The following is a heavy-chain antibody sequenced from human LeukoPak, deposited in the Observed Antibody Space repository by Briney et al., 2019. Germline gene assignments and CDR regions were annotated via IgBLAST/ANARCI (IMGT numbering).Heavy chain of an antibody. V-gene: IGHV3-53*01. CDR3: ARDPVAVAGTIQLP. D-gene: IGHD6-19*01. J-gene: IGHJ5*02. CDR2: IYSGGST. CDR1: GFTVSSNY. Sequence: GGSLRLSCAASGFTVSSNYMSWVRQAPGKGLEWVSVIYSGGSTYYADSVKGRFTNSRDNSKNTLYLQMNSLRAEDTAVYYCARDPVAVAGTIQLPWGQGTLVTVSS.